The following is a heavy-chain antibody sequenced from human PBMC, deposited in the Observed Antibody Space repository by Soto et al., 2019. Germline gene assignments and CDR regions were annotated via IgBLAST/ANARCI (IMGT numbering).Heavy chain of an antibody. V-gene: IGHV4-4*07. CDR1: GGSISSYY. Sequence: SETLSLTCTVSGGSISSYYWSWIRQPAGKGLEWIGRIYTSGSTNYNPSLKSRVTTSVDTSKNQFSLKLSSVTAAGTAVYYCARDRVAAAGPYFDYWGQGTLVTVSS. D-gene: IGHD6-13*01. CDR2: IYTSGST. CDR3: ARDRVAAAGPYFDY. J-gene: IGHJ4*02.